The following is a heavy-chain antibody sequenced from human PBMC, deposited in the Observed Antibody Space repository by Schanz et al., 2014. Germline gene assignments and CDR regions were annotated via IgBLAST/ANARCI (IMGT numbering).Heavy chain of an antibody. CDR1: GYTFTTYY. J-gene: IGHJ5*02. CDR3: ARGGFFDSTSFAS. CDR2: INPSSGTT. V-gene: IGHV1-46*03. D-gene: IGHD2-2*01. Sequence: QVQLVQSGAEVKKPGVSVKVSCKASGYTFTTYYIHWVRQAPGQGLEWMGKINPSSGTTRIAQNCQGRLTVTRYTSTSTVNMELSSLRSEDAAVYYCARGGFFDSTSFASWGRGTLVTVSS.